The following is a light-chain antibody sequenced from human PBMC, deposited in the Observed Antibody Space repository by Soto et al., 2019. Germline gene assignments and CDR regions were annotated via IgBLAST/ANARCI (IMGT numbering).Light chain of an antibody. V-gene: IGKV1-27*01. CDR3: QKYYSALWT. Sequence: DIPMTQSPSSLSASVGDRVTISCRASQGISNYLAWYQQKPGKVPKLLIYAASTLQSGVPSRFSGSGSGTDFTLTISSLQPEDVATYYCQKYYSALWTFGQGTKVEIK. J-gene: IGKJ1*01. CDR2: AAS. CDR1: QGISNY.